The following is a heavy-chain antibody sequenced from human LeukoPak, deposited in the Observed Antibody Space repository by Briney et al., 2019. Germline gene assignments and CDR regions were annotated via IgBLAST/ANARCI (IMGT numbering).Heavy chain of an antibody. D-gene: IGHD6-13*01. CDR2: INPNSGGT. V-gene: IGHV1-2*02. CDR1: GYTFTGYY. Sequence: ASVRVSCKASGYTFTGYYMRWVRQAPGQGLEWMGWINPNSGGTNYAQKFQGRVTMTRDTTISTAYMELSRLRSDDTAVYYCARAIAAAARADYWGQGTLVTVSS. CDR3: ARAIAAAARADY. J-gene: IGHJ4*02.